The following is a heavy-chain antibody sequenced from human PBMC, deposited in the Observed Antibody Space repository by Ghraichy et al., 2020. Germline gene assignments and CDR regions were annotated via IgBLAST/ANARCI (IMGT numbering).Heavy chain of an antibody. J-gene: IGHJ6*02. CDR2: SYHSGST. V-gene: IGHV4-4*02. Sequence: SETLSLTCAVSGGSISSSNWWRSGRQPQGKGLEWIVGSYHSGSTNYNTSLKSRVTMSVDKTKSHFSLRLNSVTAADTAVYYCARYSTSPPSYYCGMDVWGQGTPVTVSS. CDR1: GGSISSSNW. D-gene: IGHD6-6*01. CDR3: ARYSTSPPSYYCGMDV.